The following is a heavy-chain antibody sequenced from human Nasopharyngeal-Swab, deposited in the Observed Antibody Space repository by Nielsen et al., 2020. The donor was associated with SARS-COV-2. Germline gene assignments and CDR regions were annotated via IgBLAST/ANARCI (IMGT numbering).Heavy chain of an antibody. CDR2: ISYDGYNE. D-gene: IGHD5-12*01. Sequence: VRQAPEKGLEWLAVISYDGYNEKYADSAKGRFTISRDNSKSTLYLQINSLRAEDTAVYYCARNLGGYDARTANWGQGTLVTVSS. CDR3: ARNLGGYDARTAN. V-gene: IGHV3-30*03. J-gene: IGHJ4*02.